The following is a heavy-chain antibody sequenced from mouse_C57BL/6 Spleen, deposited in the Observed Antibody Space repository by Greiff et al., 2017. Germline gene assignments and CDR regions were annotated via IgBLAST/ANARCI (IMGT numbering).Heavy chain of an antibody. CDR3: ARHTYGNYGDY. V-gene: IGHV5-9*01. Sequence: EVMLVESGGGLVKPGGSLKLSCAASGFTFSSYTMSWVRQTPEKRLEWVATISGGGGNTYYPDSVKGRFTISRDNAKNTLYLQISSLRSEDTALYYCARHTYGNYGDYWGQGTTLTVSS. CDR1: GFTFSSYT. D-gene: IGHD2-1*01. J-gene: IGHJ2*01. CDR2: ISGGGGNT.